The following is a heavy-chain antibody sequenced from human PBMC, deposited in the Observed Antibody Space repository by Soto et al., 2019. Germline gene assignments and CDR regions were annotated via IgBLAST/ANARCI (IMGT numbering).Heavy chain of an antibody. V-gene: IGHV3-23*01. J-gene: IGHJ2*01. CDR1: GFTFINYA. Sequence: EVQLLESGGDSVQPGGSVRLSCAGSGFTFINYAMNWVRQAPGKGLEWVSTISGGGDATFFADSVRGRFTFSRDNSKNTVIRKMNSLGVDDTAVYYCARKVVGSTSRPDYWYFDLWGRVTLVTVSS. CDR3: ARKVVGSTSRPDYWYFDL. CDR2: ISGGGDAT. D-gene: IGHD2-21*01.